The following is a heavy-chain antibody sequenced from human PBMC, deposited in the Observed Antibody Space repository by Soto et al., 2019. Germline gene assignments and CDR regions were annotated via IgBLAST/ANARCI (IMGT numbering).Heavy chain of an antibody. Sequence: SVKVSCKASGGAFSSYAMSWGRVAPGQGLEWMGGIIPIFGTANYAQKFQGGVTITADESTSTAYMELSSLRSEDTAVYYCARGIGITIFGVVTPPAYMDVWGQGTTVTVSS. CDR1: GGAFSSYA. J-gene: IGHJ6*02. D-gene: IGHD3-3*01. CDR2: IIPIFGTA. CDR3: ARGIGITIFGVVTPPAYMDV. V-gene: IGHV1-69*13.